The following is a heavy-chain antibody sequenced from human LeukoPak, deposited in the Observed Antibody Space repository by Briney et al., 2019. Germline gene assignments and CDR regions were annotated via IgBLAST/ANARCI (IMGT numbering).Heavy chain of an antibody. D-gene: IGHD6-13*01. Sequence: ASVKVSCKASGYTFTGYYMHWVRQAPGQGLEWTGLMNPNSGNTGCAQKFQGRVTITRNTSISTAYMELSSLRSEDTAVYYCARRTKQQLVPLGIWGQGTMVTVSS. J-gene: IGHJ3*02. CDR2: MNPNSGNT. CDR1: GYTFTGYY. V-gene: IGHV1-8*03. CDR3: ARRTKQQLVPLGI.